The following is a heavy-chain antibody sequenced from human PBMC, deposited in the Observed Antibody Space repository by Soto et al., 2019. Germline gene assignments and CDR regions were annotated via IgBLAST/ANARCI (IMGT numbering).Heavy chain of an antibody. Sequence: QVQLVQSGAEVKKPGASVKVSCKASGYTFSGSVMHWVRQAPGQGLEWMGCINADNGNTKYSQKFQGRVTMTCDTSARTAYMELSSLRSEDTAIYYCASEIDATTATTLDYWGQGTLVTVSS. CDR3: ASEIDATTATTLDY. CDR2: INADNGNT. D-gene: IGHD4-17*01. J-gene: IGHJ4*02. V-gene: IGHV1-3*01. CDR1: GYTFSGSV.